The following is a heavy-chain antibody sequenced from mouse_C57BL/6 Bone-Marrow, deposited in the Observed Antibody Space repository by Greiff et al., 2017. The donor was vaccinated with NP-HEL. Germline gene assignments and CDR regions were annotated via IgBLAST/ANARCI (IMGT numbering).Heavy chain of an antibody. CDR3: ARDWALGYYCDY. J-gene: IGHJ2*01. V-gene: IGHV1-61*01. Sequence: QVQLQQPGAELVRPGSSVKLSCKASGYTFTSYWMDWVKQRPGQGLEWIGNIYPSDSETHYNQKFKDKATLTVDKSSSTAYMQLSSLTSEDSAVYYCARDWALGYYCDYWGQGTTLTVSS. D-gene: IGHD4-1*01. CDR2: IYPSDSET. CDR1: GYTFTSYW.